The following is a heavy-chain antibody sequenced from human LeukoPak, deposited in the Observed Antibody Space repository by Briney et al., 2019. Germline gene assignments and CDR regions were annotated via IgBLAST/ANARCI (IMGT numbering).Heavy chain of an antibody. Sequence: PGGSLRLSCAASGFTFSGYYMSWIRQAPGKGLEWVSSISSSSSYIYYADSVKGRFTISRDNAKNSLYLQMNSLRAEDTAVYYCARDHAPRGAEDCWGQGTLVTVSS. V-gene: IGHV3-21*01. J-gene: IGHJ4*02. CDR2: ISSSSSYI. CDR3: ARDHAPRGAEDC. D-gene: IGHD1-26*01. CDR1: GFTFSGYY.